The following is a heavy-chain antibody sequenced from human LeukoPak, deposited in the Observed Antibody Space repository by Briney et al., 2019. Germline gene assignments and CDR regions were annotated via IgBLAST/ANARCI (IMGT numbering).Heavy chain of an antibody. CDR2: IYYSGST. CDR3: ARSSYYDILTGYYNFDY. D-gene: IGHD3-9*01. J-gene: IGHJ4*02. CDR1: GGSISSYY. Sequence: SETLSLTCTVSGGSISSYYWSWIRQPPGKGLEWIGYIYYSGSTNYNPSLKSRVTISVDTSKNQFSLKLSSVTAADTAVYYCARSSYYDILTGYYNFDYWGQGNLVTVSS. V-gene: IGHV4-59*01.